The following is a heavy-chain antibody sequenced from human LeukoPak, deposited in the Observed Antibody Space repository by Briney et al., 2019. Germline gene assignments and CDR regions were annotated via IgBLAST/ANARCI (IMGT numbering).Heavy chain of an antibody. J-gene: IGHJ4*02. CDR2: LSGSGSNT. D-gene: IGHD6-19*01. CDR1: GFTFTAHP. Sequence: GGSLRLSCAASGFTFTAHPMNWLRQAPGKGLEWVSGLSGSGSNTYYADSVKGHFVISRDSSKNTVYLQMNSLRADDTAIYYCARGYRSASRYYFGNWGQGTLVTVSS. V-gene: IGHV3-23*01. CDR3: ARGYRSASRYYFGN.